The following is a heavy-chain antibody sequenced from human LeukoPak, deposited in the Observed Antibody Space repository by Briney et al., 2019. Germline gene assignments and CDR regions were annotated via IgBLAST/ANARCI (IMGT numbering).Heavy chain of an antibody. V-gene: IGHV3-7*01. Sequence: GGSLRLSCAASGFTFSSYWMSWVRQAPGKGLEWVAHIKQDGSEKYYVDSVKGRFTISRDNAKNSLYLQMNSLRAEDTAVYCCARDTTVTDHVYYGMDVWGQGTTVTVSS. CDR2: IKQDGSEK. CDR1: GFTFSSYW. J-gene: IGHJ6*02. CDR3: ARDTTVTDHVYYGMDV. D-gene: IGHD4-17*01.